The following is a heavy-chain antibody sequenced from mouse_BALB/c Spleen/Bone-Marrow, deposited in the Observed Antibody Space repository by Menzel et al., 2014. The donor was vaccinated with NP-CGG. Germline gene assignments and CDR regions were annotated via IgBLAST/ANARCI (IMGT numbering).Heavy chain of an antibody. D-gene: IGHD3-3*01. V-gene: IGHV14-3*02. CDR1: GFNIKDTY. Sequence: EVQLQQSGAELVKPGASVKLSCTASGFNIKDTYMHWVKQRPDQGLEWIGRIDPANGNTKYNPKFQGKATITSDTSSNTAYLQLSSLTSGDTAVYYCFGWKDYWGQGTTLTVSS. CDR3: FGWKDY. CDR2: IDPANGNT. J-gene: IGHJ2*01.